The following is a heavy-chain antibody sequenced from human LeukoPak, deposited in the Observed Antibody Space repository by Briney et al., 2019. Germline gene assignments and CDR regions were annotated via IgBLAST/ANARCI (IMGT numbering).Heavy chain of an antibody. D-gene: IGHD3-3*01. CDR1: GGTFSSYA. Sequence: GASVKVSCKASGGTFSSYAISWVRQAPGQGLEWMEGIIPIFGTANYAQKFQGRVTITADKSTSTAYMELSSLRSEDTAVYYCAGKTNYDFWSGYRFDYWGQGTLVTVSS. J-gene: IGHJ4*02. CDR2: IIPIFGTA. CDR3: AGKTNYDFWSGYRFDY. V-gene: IGHV1-69*06.